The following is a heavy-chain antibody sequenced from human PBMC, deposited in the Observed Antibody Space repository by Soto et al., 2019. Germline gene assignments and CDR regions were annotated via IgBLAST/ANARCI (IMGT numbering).Heavy chain of an antibody. D-gene: IGHD4-4*01. J-gene: IGHJ4*02. Sequence: QAQLVESGGGVVQPGRSLRLSCAASGFIFSSFAMHWVRKAPGKGPEWVAVTSYDGTKKYYSDSVKGRLTISRDNSKNRLYLQMNSLRAEYTAVYYCARDLDYKKGGYFDYWGQGTLVTVSS. CDR3: ARDLDYKKGGYFDY. V-gene: IGHV3-30-3*01. CDR1: GFIFSSFA. CDR2: TSYDGTKK.